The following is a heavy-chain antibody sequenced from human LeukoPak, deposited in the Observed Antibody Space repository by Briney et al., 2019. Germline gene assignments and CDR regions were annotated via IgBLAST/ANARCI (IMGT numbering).Heavy chain of an antibody. CDR2: IIPILGIA. V-gene: IGHV1-69*04. D-gene: IGHD3-22*01. J-gene: IGHJ4*02. Sequence: ASVKVSCKASGGTFSSYAISWVRQAPGQGLEWMGRIIPILGIANYAQKFQGRVTITADKSTSTAYMELSSLRSEDTAVYYCARVRDSSGYYLDYWGQGTLVTVSS. CDR1: GGTFSSYA. CDR3: ARVRDSSGYYLDY.